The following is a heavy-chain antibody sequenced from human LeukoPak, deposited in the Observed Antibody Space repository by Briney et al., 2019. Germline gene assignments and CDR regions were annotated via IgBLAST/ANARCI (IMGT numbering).Heavy chain of an antibody. CDR3: ARTWMYSNYF. V-gene: IGHV3-7*03. CDR2: INQDGSEK. D-gene: IGHD4-11*01. Sequence: GGSLRLSCAASGFTFSNYWMSWVRQAPGKGLEWVANINQDGSEKYYVDSVRGRFTISRDNAENTLYLQMNSLRAEDTAVYYCARTWMYSNYFRGQGTLVTVSS. CDR1: GFTFSNYW. J-gene: IGHJ4*02.